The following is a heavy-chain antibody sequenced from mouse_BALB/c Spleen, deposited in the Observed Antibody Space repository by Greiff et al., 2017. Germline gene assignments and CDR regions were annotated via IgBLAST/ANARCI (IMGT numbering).Heavy chain of an antibody. V-gene: IGHV3-6*02. Sequence: EVHLVESGPGLVKPSQSLSLTCSVTGYSITSGYYWNWIRQFPGNKLEWMGYISYDGSNNYNPSLKNRISITRDTSKNQFFLKLNSVTTEDTATYYCASQREDYAMDYWGQGTSVTVSS. CDR1: GYSITSGYY. J-gene: IGHJ4*01. CDR2: ISYDGSN. CDR3: ASQREDYAMDY.